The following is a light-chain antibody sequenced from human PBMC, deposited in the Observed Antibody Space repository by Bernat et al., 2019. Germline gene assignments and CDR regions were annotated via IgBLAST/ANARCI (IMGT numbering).Light chain of an antibody. CDR1: QSIDNW. CDR2: KAS. Sequence: DIQMTQSPSTLSASTGDRVTITCRASQSIDNWFAWYQQKPGKAPKLLIYKASSLQSGLPSTFSGSGSGTEFTLTISSLQPDDFATYFCQQYKRYPVTFGQGTKVEI. J-gene: IGKJ1*01. V-gene: IGKV1-5*03. CDR3: QQYKRYPVT.